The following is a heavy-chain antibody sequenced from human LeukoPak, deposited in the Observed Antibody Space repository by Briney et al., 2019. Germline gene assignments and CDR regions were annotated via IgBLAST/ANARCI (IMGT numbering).Heavy chain of an antibody. CDR1: GGSISSYY. D-gene: IGHD1-26*01. CDR2: IYYSGST. V-gene: IGHV4-59*01. CDR3: ARGVGATTGPFDY. Sequence: PSETLSLTCTVSGGSISSYYWSWIRQPPGKGLEWIGYIYYSGSTNYNPSLKSRVTISVDTSKNQFSLKLSSVIAADTAVYYCARGVGATTGPFDYWGQGTLVTVSS. J-gene: IGHJ4*02.